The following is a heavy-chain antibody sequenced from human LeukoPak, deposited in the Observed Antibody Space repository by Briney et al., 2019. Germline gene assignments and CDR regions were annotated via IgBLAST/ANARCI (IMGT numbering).Heavy chain of an antibody. V-gene: IGHV3-30*02. CDR1: GFTFSSYG. D-gene: IGHD3-22*01. Sequence: GGSLRLSCAASGFTFSSYGMHWVRQAPGKGLEWVAFIRYDGSNKYYADSVKGRFTISRDNAKNTLYLQMNSLRAEDTAVYYCARGYYYDSSGPEDYWGQGTLVTVSS. CDR3: ARGYYYDSSGPEDY. CDR2: IRYDGSNK. J-gene: IGHJ4*02.